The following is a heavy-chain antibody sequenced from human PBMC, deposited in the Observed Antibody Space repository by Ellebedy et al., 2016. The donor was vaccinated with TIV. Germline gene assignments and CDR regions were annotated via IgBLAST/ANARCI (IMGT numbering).Heavy chain of an antibody. CDR2: RRSDGSNK. V-gene: IGHV3-33*01. CDR1: GFTFTKYN. D-gene: IGHD3-10*02. J-gene: IGHJ4*02. Sequence: GESLKISCAASGFTFTKYNLHWVRQAPGKGLEWVAVRRSDGSNKYYAESVKGRFIISRDNSKNTLYLQMNSLRAEDTAVYYCARDVQFSPHYWGQGTLVTVSS. CDR3: ARDVQFSPHY.